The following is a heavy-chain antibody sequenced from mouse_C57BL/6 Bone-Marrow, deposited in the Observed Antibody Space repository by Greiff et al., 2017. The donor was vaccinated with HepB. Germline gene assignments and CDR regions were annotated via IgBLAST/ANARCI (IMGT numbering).Heavy chain of an antibody. V-gene: IGHV1-9*01. D-gene: IGHD1-1*01. Sequence: QVQLQQSGAELMKPGASVKLSCKATGYTFTGYWIEWVKQRPGHGLEWIGEILPGSGSTNYNEKFKGKATFTADTSSNTAYMQLSSLTTEDSAIYYCARTGYYYGSSLRDFDVWGTGTTVTVSS. CDR3: ARTGYYYGSSLRDFDV. CDR1: GYTFTGYW. CDR2: ILPGSGST. J-gene: IGHJ1*03.